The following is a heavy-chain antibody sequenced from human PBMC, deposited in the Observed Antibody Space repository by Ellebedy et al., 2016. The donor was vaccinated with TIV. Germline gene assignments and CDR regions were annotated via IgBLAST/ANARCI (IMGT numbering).Heavy chain of an antibody. CDR3: GKGFYDSSVPLEY. Sequence: SLKISCAASGFTFDTYAMHWVRQAPGKGLEWVSGISWNSGTVDYADSVKGRFTISRDNAKNSLYLQMNSLRVEDTAIYYCGKGFYDSSVPLEYWGQGTLVTVSS. CDR1: GFTFDTYA. D-gene: IGHD3-22*01. CDR2: ISWNSGTV. V-gene: IGHV3-9*01. J-gene: IGHJ4*02.